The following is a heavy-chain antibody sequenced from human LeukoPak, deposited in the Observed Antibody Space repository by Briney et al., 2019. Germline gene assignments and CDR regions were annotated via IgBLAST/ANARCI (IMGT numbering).Heavy chain of an antibody. Sequence: GGSLRLSCAASGFTFRNYVIHWVRQAPGKGLEWVAVTSSDLNVKLYADSVKGRFTISRDKSRSTLHLQMNSLRPEDTAIYYCAREGYYGSGSPPSLYFDYWGQGTLVTVSS. J-gene: IGHJ4*02. CDR1: GFTFRNYV. V-gene: IGHV3-30-3*01. CDR3: AREGYYGSGSPPSLYFDY. CDR2: TSSDLNVK. D-gene: IGHD3-10*01.